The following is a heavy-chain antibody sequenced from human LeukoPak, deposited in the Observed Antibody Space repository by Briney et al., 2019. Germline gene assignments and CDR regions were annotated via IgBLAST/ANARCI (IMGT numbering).Heavy chain of an antibody. CDR1: GFPFSSYS. D-gene: IGHD4-23*01. V-gene: IGHV3-30*04. CDR3: ARDPNRLADYGGDYFDH. CDR2: ISNDGSHK. Sequence: GGSLRLSCAASGFPFSSYSMHWVGQAPGNGREWVEFISNDGSHKYYADSVKGRFIISRDNSKNTLSLQMNTLRPDDTAVFYCARDPNRLADYGGDYFDHWGQGTLVTVSS. J-gene: IGHJ4*02.